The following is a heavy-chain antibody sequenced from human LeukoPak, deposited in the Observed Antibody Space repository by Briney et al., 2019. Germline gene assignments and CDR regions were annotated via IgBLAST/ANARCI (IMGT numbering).Heavy chain of an antibody. D-gene: IGHD5-12*01. V-gene: IGHV4-61*02. J-gene: IGHJ4*02. CDR1: GDSIRSGTYY. CDR3: ARGGGATRIDY. CDR2: IYTSGST. Sequence: SETLSLTCSVSGDSIRSGTYYWSWIRQPAGQGLEWIGRIYTSGSTSYNPSLKSRVTISVDTSKSQFSLKLTSVTAADTAVYYCARGGGATRIDYWGQGTLVTVSS.